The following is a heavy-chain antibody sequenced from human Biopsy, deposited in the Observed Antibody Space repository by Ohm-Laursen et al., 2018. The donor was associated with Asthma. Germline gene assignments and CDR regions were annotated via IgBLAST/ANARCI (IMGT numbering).Heavy chain of an antibody. J-gene: IGHJ4*02. Sequence: GASVKVSCKSLGGTFNTYVIGWVRQAPGQGLEWMGGINSVFGTTTYPWKFQDRVTITADDSTSTVYMELSSLRSEDTAVYYCARKAGSCISRTCYSLDFWGQGTLVTVSS. D-gene: IGHD2-2*01. CDR1: GGTFNTYV. V-gene: IGHV1-69*13. CDR2: INSVFGTT. CDR3: ARKAGSCISRTCYSLDF.